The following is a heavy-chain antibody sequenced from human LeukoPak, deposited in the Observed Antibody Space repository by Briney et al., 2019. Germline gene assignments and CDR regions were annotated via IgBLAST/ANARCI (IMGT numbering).Heavy chain of an antibody. Sequence: GGSLRLSCAASGFTFSSFSMNWVRQAPGKGLEWVSSITSSSSYIYFADSVKGRFTISRDNARRLLYLQMDSLRVEDTAVYYCARDRGFCSGVTCCHPPDCWGQGALVTVSA. CDR2: ITSSSSYI. V-gene: IGHV3-21*01. D-gene: IGHD2-15*01. CDR1: GFTFSSFS. J-gene: IGHJ4*02. CDR3: ARDRGFCSGVTCCHPPDC.